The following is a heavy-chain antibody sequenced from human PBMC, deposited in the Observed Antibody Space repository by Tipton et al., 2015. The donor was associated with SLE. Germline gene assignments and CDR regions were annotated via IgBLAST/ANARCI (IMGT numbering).Heavy chain of an antibody. CDR3: ARLREATGLFSKRGWLDP. Sequence: TLSLTCAVYGGSFSGYYWSWIPQPPGKGLEWIGEIDRRGNTKYNPSLKSRVAISVDTSRNQFSLRLSSVTAADTAIYYCARLREATGLFSKRGWLDPWGQGNLVTVSS. CDR1: GGSFSGYY. CDR2: IDRRGNT. J-gene: IGHJ5*02. D-gene: IGHD5-12*01. V-gene: IGHV4-34*01.